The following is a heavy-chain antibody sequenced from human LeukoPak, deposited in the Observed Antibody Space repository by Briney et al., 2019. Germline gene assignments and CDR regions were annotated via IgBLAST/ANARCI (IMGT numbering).Heavy chain of an antibody. D-gene: IGHD2-8*02. V-gene: IGHV4-39*01. CDR1: GDSINSSKYY. CDR2: FYYSGNT. J-gene: IGHJ4*02. CDR3: ASGLAVGGVPDC. Sequence: SETLSLTCIVSGDSINSSKYYWGWVRHPPGKGLESIGGFYYSGNTHHTPSLKSRVTISVDTAKNQFSLKMTSVTAADTAVYYCASGLAVGGVPDCWGQGTLVIVSS.